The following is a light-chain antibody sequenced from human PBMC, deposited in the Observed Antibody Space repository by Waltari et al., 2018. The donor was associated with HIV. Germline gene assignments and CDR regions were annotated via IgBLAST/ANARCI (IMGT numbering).Light chain of an antibody. CDR2: RNN. CDR1: SPNIGSNY. CDR3: ATWDDSLSALWV. J-gene: IGLJ3*02. Sequence: QSVLTQPPSASGTPGQRVTISCSGNSPNIGSNYVSCYQQLPGTTPRLLIFRNNQSPSGVPDRFSGSKSGTSASLAISGLRSEDEADYFCATWDDSLSALWVFGGGTKLTVL. V-gene: IGLV1-47*01.